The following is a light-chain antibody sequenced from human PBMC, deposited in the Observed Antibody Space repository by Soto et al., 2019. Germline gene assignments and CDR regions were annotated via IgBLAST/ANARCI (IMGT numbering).Light chain of an antibody. CDR2: KAS. Sequence: QMTQSPSTLSASVGDTVTITCRASQSISTWLAWYQQKPGKAPKLLIYKASTLESGVPSRFSGSGSGTEFTLTISSLQPDDFATYYCQQYNSYSTFGQGTKVEIK. CDR1: QSISTW. V-gene: IGKV1-5*03. J-gene: IGKJ1*01. CDR3: QQYNSYST.